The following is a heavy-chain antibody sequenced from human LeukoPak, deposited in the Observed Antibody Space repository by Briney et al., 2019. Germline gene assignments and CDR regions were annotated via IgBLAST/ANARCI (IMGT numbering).Heavy chain of an antibody. Sequence: ASVQVSCQASGYAFTSYAIHWLRQAPGHGLEGMGWITPSGGTNYPQKFQGRVAITWDTSITTAYMDLSRLTSADTAVYYCARDRYGDGFAHLDYWGQGALVTVSS. J-gene: IGHJ4*02. CDR1: GYAFTSYA. CDR3: ARDRYGDGFAHLDY. D-gene: IGHD5-24*01. V-gene: IGHV1-2*02. CDR2: ITPSGGT.